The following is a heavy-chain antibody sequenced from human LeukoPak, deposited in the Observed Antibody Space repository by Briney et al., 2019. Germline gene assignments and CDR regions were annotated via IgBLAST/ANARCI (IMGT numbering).Heavy chain of an antibody. CDR3: ARRTAGAGRYFDY. J-gene: IGHJ4*02. V-gene: IGHV1-2*02. D-gene: IGHD6-19*01. CDR2: INPDSGGR. Sequence: ASVKVSCKASGYSFTDCYIRWVRQARGQGLEWMGWINPDSGGRNYAQDFQGRVTMTRDTSISTAYMELSSLKSDDTAVYYCARRTAGAGRYFDYWGQGTLVTVPS. CDR1: GYSFTDCY.